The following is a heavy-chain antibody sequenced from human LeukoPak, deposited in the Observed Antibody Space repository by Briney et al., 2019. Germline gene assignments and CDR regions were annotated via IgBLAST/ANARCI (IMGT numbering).Heavy chain of an antibody. D-gene: IGHD3-22*01. CDR2: LYTGGGT. CDR3: TRSGYRHPYHFDS. CDR1: GFTFSSYW. V-gene: IGHV3-53*01. J-gene: IGHJ4*02. Sequence: GGSLRLSCAASGFTFSSYWMSWVRQAPGKGLEWVSVLYTGGGTDHADSVKGRFTISRDNSKNTLSLQMNSLRVEDTAIYYCTRSGYRHPYHFDSWGQGTLVTVSS.